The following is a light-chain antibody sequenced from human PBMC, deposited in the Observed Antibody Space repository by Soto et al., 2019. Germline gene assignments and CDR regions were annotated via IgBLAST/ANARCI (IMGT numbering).Light chain of an antibody. CDR3: QQYGDWPLT. Sequence: EIVMTQSPVTLSVSPGERATLSFRASQSVRSTYLAWYQQKPGQAPRLLIFGVSNRAAGIPARFSGSGSGTEFTLTISSLQSEDFAVYYCQQYGDWPLTVGGGTKVDSK. CDR2: GVS. J-gene: IGKJ4*01. CDR1: QSVRSTY. V-gene: IGKV3-15*01.